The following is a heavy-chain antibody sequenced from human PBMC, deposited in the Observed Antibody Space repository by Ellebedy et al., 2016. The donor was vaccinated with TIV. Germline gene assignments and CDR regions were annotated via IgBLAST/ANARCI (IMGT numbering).Heavy chain of an antibody. J-gene: IGHJ4*02. CDR3: RRGHYFHY. V-gene: IGHV3-74*01. CDR1: GFRFRSYW. CDR2: INNDGTAT. Sequence: GGSLRLSXAASGFRFRSYWMHWVRQAPGKGLVWVSRINNDGTATTYADSVKGRFTISRDNTKNTLYLQMDSLRAEDTAVYYCRRGHYFHYWGQGTLVTVSS.